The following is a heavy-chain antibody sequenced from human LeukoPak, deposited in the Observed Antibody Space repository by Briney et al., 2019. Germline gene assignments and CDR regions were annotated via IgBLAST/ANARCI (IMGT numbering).Heavy chain of an antibody. CDR2: IIPIFGTA. Sequence: SVKVSCKASGGTFSSYAISWVRQAPGQGLEWMGGIIPIFGTANYAQKFQGRVTITADESTSTAYMELSSLRSEDTAVYYCARDQLTMVRGVIIQGYNWFDPWGQGTLVTVSS. J-gene: IGHJ5*02. V-gene: IGHV1-69*01. D-gene: IGHD3-10*01. CDR3: ARDQLTMVRGVIIQGYNWFDP. CDR1: GGTFSSYA.